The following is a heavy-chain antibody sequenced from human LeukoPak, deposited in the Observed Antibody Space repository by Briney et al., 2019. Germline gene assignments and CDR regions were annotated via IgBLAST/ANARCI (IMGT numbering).Heavy chain of an antibody. J-gene: IGHJ4*02. CDR3: ARASHDYGDYSHFDY. CDR2: INHSGSA. D-gene: IGHD4-17*01. CDR1: GGSFSGDY. Sequence: PSETLSLTCGVYGGSFSGDYWSWVRQPPGKGLEWIGEINHSGSASYNPSLKSRVTISVDTSKNQFSLKLSSVTAADTAVYYCARASHDYGDYSHFDYWGQGTLVTVSS. V-gene: IGHV4-34*01.